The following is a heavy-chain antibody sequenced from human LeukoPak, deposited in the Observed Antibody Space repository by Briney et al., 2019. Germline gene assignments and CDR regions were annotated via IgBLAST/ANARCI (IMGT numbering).Heavy chain of an antibody. V-gene: IGHV1-3*03. Sequence: ASVKVSCKASGYTFTGYYMHWVRQAPGQGLEWMGWINADTGNTKCSQEFQGRLTITRDTSASTVYMDLSSLKSEDMAVYYCARSGGSRGTATPPGDFWGQGTLVTVSS. CDR3: ARSGGSRGTATPPGDF. CDR2: INADTGNT. D-gene: IGHD4-17*01. J-gene: IGHJ4*02. CDR1: GYTFTGYY.